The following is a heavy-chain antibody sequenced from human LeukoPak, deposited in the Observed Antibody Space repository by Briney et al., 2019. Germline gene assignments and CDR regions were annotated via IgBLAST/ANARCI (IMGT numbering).Heavy chain of an antibody. CDR2: ISGSGGST. V-gene: IGHV3-23*01. D-gene: IGHD1-1*01. CDR1: GFTLSNYG. Sequence: GGSLRLSCAASGFTLSNYGMHWVRQAPGKGLEWVSSISGSGGSTYYADSVKGRFTISRDNSENTLYLQMNSLRAEDTAVYYCAKSGSNWDYWGQGTLVTVSS. CDR3: AKSGSNWDY. J-gene: IGHJ4*02.